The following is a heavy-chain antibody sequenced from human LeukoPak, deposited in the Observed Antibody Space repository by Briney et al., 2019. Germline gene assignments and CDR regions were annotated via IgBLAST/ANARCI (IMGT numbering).Heavy chain of an antibody. CDR1: GFTFSSYA. Sequence: GGSLRLSCAASGFTFSSYAMHWVRQAPGKGLEWVAVISYDGSNKYYADSVKGRFTISRDNSKNTLHLQMNSLRAEDTAVYYCASGLFGVVVAATFDMYWGQGTLVTVSS. V-gene: IGHV3-30-3*01. D-gene: IGHD2-15*01. CDR3: ASGLFGVVVAATFDMY. CDR2: ISYDGSNK. J-gene: IGHJ4*02.